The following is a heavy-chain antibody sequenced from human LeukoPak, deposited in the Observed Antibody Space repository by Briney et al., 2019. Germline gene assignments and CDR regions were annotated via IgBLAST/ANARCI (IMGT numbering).Heavy chain of an antibody. Sequence: PGGSLRLSCAASGFTFSSYAVHWVRQAPGKGLEWVAVISHDGSNKYYADSVKGRFTISRDNSKNTLYLQMNSLRAEDTAVYYCARDGLPWGQGTLVTVSS. J-gene: IGHJ5*02. CDR1: GFTFSSYA. CDR3: ARDGLP. V-gene: IGHV3-30-3*01. CDR2: ISHDGSNK.